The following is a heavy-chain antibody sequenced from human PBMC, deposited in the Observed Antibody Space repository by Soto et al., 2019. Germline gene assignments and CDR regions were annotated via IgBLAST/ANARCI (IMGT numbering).Heavy chain of an antibody. J-gene: IGHJ3*02. Sequence: GGSLRLSCAASGFTFSSYAMSWVRQAPGKGLEWVSAFSGSGGSTYYADSVKGRFTISRDNSKNTLYLQMNSLRAEDTTIYYCARNWNYAFDIWGQGTMVTVPS. CDR1: GFTFSSYA. D-gene: IGHD1-7*01. CDR3: ARNWNYAFDI. CDR2: FSGSGGST. V-gene: IGHV3-23*01.